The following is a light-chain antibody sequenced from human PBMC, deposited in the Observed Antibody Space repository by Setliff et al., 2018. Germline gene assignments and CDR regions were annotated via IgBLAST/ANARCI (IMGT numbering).Light chain of an antibody. Sequence: QSVLTQPPSVSAAPGQKVTISCSGGSSSIGNNYVSWYQQLPGAAPKLLIYDNNRPSGIPDRFSGSKSGTSATLGITGLQTGDEADYYCGAWDRSLGVYVFGTGTKVTVL. V-gene: IGLV1-51*01. CDR2: DNN. J-gene: IGLJ1*01. CDR3: GAWDRSLGVYV. CDR1: SSSIGNNY.